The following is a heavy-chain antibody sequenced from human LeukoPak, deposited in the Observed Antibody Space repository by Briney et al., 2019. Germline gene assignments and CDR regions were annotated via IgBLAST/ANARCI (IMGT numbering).Heavy chain of an antibody. Sequence: PRRSLRLSSAVSGFTFNMYGMHPVRQAPGKGRGRGGGISNDRRTKYYADSVEGRFTISRDSSKKSMFLQMNSMRAEDTSVYYCAKAAYCTSTSCYFSVYAERSLDFWGQGTLVTVSS. CDR3: AKAAYCTSTSCYFSVYAERSLDF. V-gene: IGHV3-30*18. CDR2: ISNDRRTK. J-gene: IGHJ4*02. CDR1: GFTFNMYG. D-gene: IGHD2-2*01.